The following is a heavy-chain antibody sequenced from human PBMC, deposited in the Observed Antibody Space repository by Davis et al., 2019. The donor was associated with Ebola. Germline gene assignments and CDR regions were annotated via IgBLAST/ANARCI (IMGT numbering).Heavy chain of an antibody. CDR2: IRSKANSYAT. Sequence: GGSLRLSCAASGFTFSGSAMHWVRQASGKGLEWVGRIRSKANSYATAYAASVKGRFTISRDDSKNTAYLQMNSLKTEDTAVYYCTLAARPSGTDYWGQGTLVTVSS. D-gene: IGHD6-6*01. CDR3: TLAARPSGTDY. J-gene: IGHJ4*02. V-gene: IGHV3-73*01. CDR1: GFTFSGSA.